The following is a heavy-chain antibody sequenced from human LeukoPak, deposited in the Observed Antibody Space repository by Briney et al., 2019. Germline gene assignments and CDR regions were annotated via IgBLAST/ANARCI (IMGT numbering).Heavy chain of an antibody. CDR2: ISGSGDDT. D-gene: IGHD3-3*01. V-gene: IGHV3-23*01. CDR3: ATASSPPTYYDFWSGYWHYFDY. J-gene: IGHJ4*02. Sequence: GGSLRLSCAASGFTLSNYATTWVREAPGKGLEWVSCISGSGDDTYYADSVKGRFTISRDNYKHTVYMQMNSLRAENTAVYYCATASSPPTYYDFWSGYWHYFDYWGQGTLVTVSS. CDR1: GFTLSNYA.